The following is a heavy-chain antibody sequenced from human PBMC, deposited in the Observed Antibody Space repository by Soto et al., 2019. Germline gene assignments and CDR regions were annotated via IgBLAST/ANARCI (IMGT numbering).Heavy chain of an antibody. CDR3: ARDLGGSYYAPVDY. J-gene: IGHJ4*02. D-gene: IGHD1-26*01. Sequence: QVQLVQSGAEVKKPGASVKVSCKASGYTFTSYGISWVRQARGQGLEWMGWISAYNGNTKYAQKFQGRVTMTTDTSTSTAHMELRSLRSDDTAVYYCARDLGGSYYAPVDYWGQGTLVTVSS. CDR1: GYTFTSYG. CDR2: ISAYNGNT. V-gene: IGHV1-18*01.